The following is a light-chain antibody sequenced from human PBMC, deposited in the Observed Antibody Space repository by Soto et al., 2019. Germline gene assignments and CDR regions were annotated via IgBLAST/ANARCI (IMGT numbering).Light chain of an antibody. CDR3: QQYGSSPRT. CDR1: QSVSSSY. Sequence: EIVLTQSPGTLSLSPGERATLSCRASQSVSSSYLAWYQQKPGQAPRRLIYGASSRATVIPDRFTGSGSGTDFTLTISSLEPEDFAVYSCQQYGSSPRTFGQGTKVEIK. CDR2: GAS. V-gene: IGKV3-20*01. J-gene: IGKJ1*01.